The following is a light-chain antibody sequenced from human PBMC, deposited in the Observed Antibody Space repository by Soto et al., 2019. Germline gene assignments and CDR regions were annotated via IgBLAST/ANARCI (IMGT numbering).Light chain of an antibody. J-gene: IGKJ4*01. V-gene: IGKV3-15*01. CDR3: QQYGSSPLT. Sequence: EIVITQSPATLSVSPGERVTLSCRASQSVSSNLAWYQHKPDQAPRLLIYGASTRATGIPARFSGSGSGTEFTLTISSLQSEDFAVYYCQQYGSSPLTFGGGTNVDI. CDR1: QSVSSN. CDR2: GAS.